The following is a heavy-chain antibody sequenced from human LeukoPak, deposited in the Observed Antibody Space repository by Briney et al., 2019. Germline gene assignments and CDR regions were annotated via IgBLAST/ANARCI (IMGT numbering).Heavy chain of an antibody. CDR1: GYSFTSYW. V-gene: IGHV3-7*01. J-gene: IGHJ4*02. Sequence: GESLKISCKGSGYSFTSYWIGWVRQAPGKGLEWVANIKQDGSEKYYVDSVKGRFTISRDNAKNSLYLQMNSLRAEDTAVYYCARVTMVRGVTVDYWGQGTLVTVSS. D-gene: IGHD3-10*01. CDR2: IKQDGSEK. CDR3: ARVTMVRGVTVDY.